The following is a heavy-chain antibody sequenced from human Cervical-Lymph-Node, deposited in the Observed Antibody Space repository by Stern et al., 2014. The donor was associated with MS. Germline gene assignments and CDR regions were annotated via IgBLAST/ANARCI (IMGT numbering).Heavy chain of an antibody. J-gene: IGHJ4*02. Sequence: QVQLEESGGGVVQPGGSLRLSCAVSGFNFSHYAMHWVRQAPGKGLEWVAAVSSEGNSKYHADSVKGRFTISRDNSKTTVYLQMNSLRDDDTAVYYCATQIWFDYWGQGTLVSVSS. CDR1: GFNFSHYA. CDR2: VSSEGNSK. D-gene: IGHD3-16*01. V-gene: IGHV3-30-3*01. CDR3: ATQIWFDY.